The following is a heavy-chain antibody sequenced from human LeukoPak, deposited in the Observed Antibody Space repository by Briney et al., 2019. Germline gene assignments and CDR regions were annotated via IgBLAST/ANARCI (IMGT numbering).Heavy chain of an antibody. Sequence: PSETLSLTCTVSGGSISSSSYYWGWIRQPPGKGLEWIGEINHSGSTNYNPSLKSRVTISVDTSKNQFSLKLSSVTAADTAVYYCARGRRIQLWFQTQKEKYYFDYWGQGTLVTVSS. J-gene: IGHJ4*02. D-gene: IGHD5-18*01. CDR1: GGSISSSSYY. CDR3: ARGRRIQLWFQTQKEKYYFDY. V-gene: IGHV4-39*07. CDR2: INHSGST.